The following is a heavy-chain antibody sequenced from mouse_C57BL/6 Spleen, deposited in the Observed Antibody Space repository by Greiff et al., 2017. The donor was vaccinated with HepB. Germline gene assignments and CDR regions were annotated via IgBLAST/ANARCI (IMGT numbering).Heavy chain of an antibody. D-gene: IGHD2-4*01. V-gene: IGHV1-64*01. J-gene: IGHJ2*01. CDR3: ALYDYAEVDY. CDR1: GYTFTSYW. CDR2: IHPNSGST. Sequence: QVQLKQPGAELVKPGASVKLSCKASGYTFTSYWMHWVKQRPGQGLEWIGMIHPNSGSTNYNEKFKSKATLTVDKSSSTAYMQLSSLTSEDSAVYYCALYDYAEVDYWGQGTTLTVSS.